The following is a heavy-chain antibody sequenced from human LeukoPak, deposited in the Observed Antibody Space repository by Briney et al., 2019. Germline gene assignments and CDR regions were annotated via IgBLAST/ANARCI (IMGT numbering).Heavy chain of an antibody. D-gene: IGHD3-22*01. V-gene: IGHV4-59*01. Sequence: SETLSLTCTVSGGSISSYYWSWIRQPPGKGLEWIGYIYSSGSTNYNPSLKGRVTISVDTSKNQFSLKLSSVTTADTAVYYCVRDHYYNSSGYTFGYWGQGTLVTVSS. CDR1: GGSISSYY. J-gene: IGHJ4*02. CDR3: VRDHYYNSSGYTFGY. CDR2: IYSSGST.